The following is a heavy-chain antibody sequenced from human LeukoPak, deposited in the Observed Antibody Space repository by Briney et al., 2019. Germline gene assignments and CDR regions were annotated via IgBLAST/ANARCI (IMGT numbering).Heavy chain of an antibody. CDR1: GGSISSSSSY. D-gene: IGHD5-18*01. V-gene: IGHV4-39*07. J-gene: IGHJ4*02. CDR3: ARAEATWIQLWSRY. CDR2: IYYGGCT. Sequence: SETLSLTCSVSGGSISSSSSYWGWIRQPPGKGLEWIGSIYYGGCTYYNPSLKSRVTISVDMSKNQFSLKLSSVTAADTAVYYCARAEATWIQLWSRYWGQGTLVTVSS.